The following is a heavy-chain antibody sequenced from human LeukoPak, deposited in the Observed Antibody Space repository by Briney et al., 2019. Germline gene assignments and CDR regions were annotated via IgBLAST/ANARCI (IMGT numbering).Heavy chain of an antibody. J-gene: IGHJ6*02. Sequence: GASVKVSCKASGYTFTGYYMHWVRQAPGQGLEWMGRINPNSGGPNYAQKFQGRVTMTRDTSISTAYMELSRLRSDDTAVYYCARDGLEATGMDVWGQGTTVTVSS. CDR3: ARDGLEATGMDV. CDR2: INPNSGGP. V-gene: IGHV1-2*06. CDR1: GYTFTGYY. D-gene: IGHD1-1*01.